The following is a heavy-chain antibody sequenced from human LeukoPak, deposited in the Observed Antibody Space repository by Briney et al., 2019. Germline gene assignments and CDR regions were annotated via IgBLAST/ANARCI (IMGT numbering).Heavy chain of an antibody. Sequence: GGSLRLSCAASGFTFSSYAMSWVRQAPGKGLEWVSAISGSGGSTYYADSVKGRFTISRDNSKNTLYLQMNSLRAEDTVVYYCAKWAVGYCSSTSCYYDYWGQGTLVTVSS. D-gene: IGHD2-2*01. CDR3: AKWAVGYCSSTSCYYDY. CDR1: GFTFSSYA. CDR2: ISGSGGST. V-gene: IGHV3-23*01. J-gene: IGHJ4*02.